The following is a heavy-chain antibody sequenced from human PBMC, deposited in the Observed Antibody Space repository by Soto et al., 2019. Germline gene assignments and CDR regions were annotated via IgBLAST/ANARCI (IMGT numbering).Heavy chain of an antibody. D-gene: IGHD3-10*01. Sequence: SETLSLTCTFSVGSVSSGSYYCSWIRQPPGRGLEWIGYIYYSGSTNYNPSLKSRVSISLETSKNQFSLKLSSVTAADTAVYYCAREGDRNENPFECWGPRTLVSVSS. J-gene: IGHJ4*02. CDR3: AREGDRNENPFEC. CDR1: VGSVSSGSYY. CDR2: IYYSGST. V-gene: IGHV4-61*01.